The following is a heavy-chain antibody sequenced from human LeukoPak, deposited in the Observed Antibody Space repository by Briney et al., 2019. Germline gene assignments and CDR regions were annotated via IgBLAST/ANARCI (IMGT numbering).Heavy chain of an antibody. D-gene: IGHD3-22*01. CDR3: ARDSGGYYDSSGYSLYSPFLDY. CDR1: GFTFSSYA. J-gene: IGHJ4*02. V-gene: IGHV3-30-3*01. Sequence: PGGSLRLSCAASGFTFSSYAMHWVRQAPGKGLEWVAVISYDGSNKYYADSVKGRFTISRDNSKNTLYLQMNSLRAEDTAVYYCARDSGGYYDSSGYSLYSPFLDYWGQGTLVTVSS. CDR2: ISYDGSNK.